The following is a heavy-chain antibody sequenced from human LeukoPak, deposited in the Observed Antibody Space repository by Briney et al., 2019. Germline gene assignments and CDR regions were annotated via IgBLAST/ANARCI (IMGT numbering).Heavy chain of an antibody. CDR1: GFTFDDYA. CDR3: ARHIPRGNNYFDY. J-gene: IGHJ4*02. CDR2: ISWNSGSI. V-gene: IGHV3-9*01. D-gene: IGHD3-16*01. Sequence: GRSLRLSCAASGFTFDDYAMHWVRQAPGKGLEWVSGISWNSGSIGYADSVKGRFTISRDNAKNSLFLQMNSLRAEDTAMYYCARHIPRGNNYFDYWGQGTLVTVSS.